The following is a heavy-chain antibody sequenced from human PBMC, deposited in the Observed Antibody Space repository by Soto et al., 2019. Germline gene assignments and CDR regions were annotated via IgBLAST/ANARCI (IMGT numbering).Heavy chain of an antibody. CDR2: VYSSGST. J-gene: IGHJ5*02. V-gene: IGHV4-59*08. D-gene: IGHD1-1*01. CDR1: GGSISSHS. CDR3: ERRVQANSVVLQDNWLDP. Sequence: PSETLYLTCTVSGGSISSHSWNWIRQPPGRGLEWIGYVYSSGSTKYNPSLESRVTISVDTSKNQFSLKLTSLTAADTAIYYCERRVQANSVVLQDNWLDPWGQGPLVTVAS.